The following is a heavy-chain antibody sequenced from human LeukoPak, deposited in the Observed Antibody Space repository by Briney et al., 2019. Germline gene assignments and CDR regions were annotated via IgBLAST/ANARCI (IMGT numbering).Heavy chain of an antibody. Sequence: SETLSLTCTVSGGSISSSSYYWGWIRQPPGKGLEWIGRIYTSGSPNYNPSLKSRVTISVDTSKNQFSLKLSSVTAADTAVYYCASSYGSGSYRAFDIWGQGTMVTVSS. D-gene: IGHD3-10*01. V-gene: IGHV4-39*07. J-gene: IGHJ3*02. CDR3: ASSYGSGSYRAFDI. CDR1: GGSISSSSYY. CDR2: IYTSGSP.